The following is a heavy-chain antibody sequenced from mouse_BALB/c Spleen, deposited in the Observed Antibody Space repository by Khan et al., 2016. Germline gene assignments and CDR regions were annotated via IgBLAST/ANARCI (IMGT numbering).Heavy chain of an antibody. V-gene: IGHV14-3*02. Sequence: VQLQQSGAESVKPGASVKLSCTATGFNIKDTYMYWVKQRPEQGLEWIGRIDPANGNTKYVPKFQGKATITAATSSNTAYLQLSSLTSEDTAVYYCARGLYYYGSSYYAIDYWGQGTSVTVSS. CDR2: IDPANGNT. CDR3: ARGLYYYGSSYYAIDY. D-gene: IGHD1-1*01. CDR1: GFNIKDTY. J-gene: IGHJ4*01.